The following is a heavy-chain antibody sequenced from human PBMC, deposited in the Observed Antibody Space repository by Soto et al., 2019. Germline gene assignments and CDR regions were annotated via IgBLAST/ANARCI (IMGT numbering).Heavy chain of an antibody. CDR3: ARDRGAMDPLDY. Sequence: GGSLRLSCAASGFTFSSYEMNWVRQAPGKGLEWVSYISSSGSTIYYADSVKGRFTISRDNAKNSLYLQMNSLRAEDTAVCYCARDRGAMDPLDYWGQGTLVTVSS. V-gene: IGHV3-48*03. CDR1: GFTFSSYE. J-gene: IGHJ4*02. D-gene: IGHD5-18*01. CDR2: ISSSGSTI.